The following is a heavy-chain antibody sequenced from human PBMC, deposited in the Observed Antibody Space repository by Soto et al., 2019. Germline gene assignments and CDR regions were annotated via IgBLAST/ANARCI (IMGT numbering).Heavy chain of an antibody. D-gene: IGHD6-19*01. Sequence: QVQLVQSGAEVKKPGSSVKVSCKASGGTFSRYTISWVRQAPGQGLEWMGRIIPILGIANYAQKFQGRVTITADKSTSTAYMELSSLRSEDTAVYYCAGDSSGWYYFDYWGQGTLVTVSS. V-gene: IGHV1-69*02. CDR3: AGDSSGWYYFDY. CDR1: GGTFSRYT. J-gene: IGHJ4*02. CDR2: IIPILGIA.